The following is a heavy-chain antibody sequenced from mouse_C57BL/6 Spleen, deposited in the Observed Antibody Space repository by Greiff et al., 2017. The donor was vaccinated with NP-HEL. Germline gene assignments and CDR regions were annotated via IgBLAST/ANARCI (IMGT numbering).Heavy chain of an antibody. J-gene: IGHJ3*01. CDR2: IRSKSSNYAT. CDR1: GFTFNTYA. V-gene: IGHV10-3*01. D-gene: IGHD2-4*01. Sequence: EVQVVESGGGLVQPKGSLKLSCAASGFTFNTYAMHWVRQAPGKGLEWVARIRSKSSNYATYYADSVKDRFTISRDDSQSMLYLQMNNLKTEDTAMYYCVRDGGYYDYVWFAYWGQGTLVTVSA. CDR3: VRDGGYYDYVWFAY.